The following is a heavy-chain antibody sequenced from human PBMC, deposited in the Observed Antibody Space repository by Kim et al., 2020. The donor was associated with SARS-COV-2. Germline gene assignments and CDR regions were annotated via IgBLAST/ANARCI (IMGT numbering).Heavy chain of an antibody. J-gene: IGHJ4*02. Sequence: SETLSLTCTVSGYSISSGYYWCWIRQPPGKGLEWFGSIYHSGSTYYNPSLKSRVTISVDTSKNQFSLKLSSVTAADTAVYYCAREGVSSGYYCFDYWGQGALVTVSS. CDR3: AREGVSSGYYCFDY. CDR2: IYHSGST. CDR1: GYSISSGYY. D-gene: IGHD3-22*01. V-gene: IGHV4-38-2*02.